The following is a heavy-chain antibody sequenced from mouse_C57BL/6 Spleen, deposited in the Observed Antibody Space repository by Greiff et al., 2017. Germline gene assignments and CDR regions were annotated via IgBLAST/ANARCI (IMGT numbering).Heavy chain of an antibody. Sequence: QVQLQQPGTELVKPGASVKLSCKASGYTFTSYWMHWVKQRPGQGLEWIGNINPSNGGTNYNEKFKSKATLTVDKSSSTAYMQLSSLTSENSAVYYCAREVPRLRRGWYFDYWGQGTSLTVSS. CDR3: AREVPRLRRGWYFDY. CDR1: GYTFTSYW. CDR2: INPSNGGT. J-gene: IGHJ2*02. V-gene: IGHV1-53*01. D-gene: IGHD2-2*01.